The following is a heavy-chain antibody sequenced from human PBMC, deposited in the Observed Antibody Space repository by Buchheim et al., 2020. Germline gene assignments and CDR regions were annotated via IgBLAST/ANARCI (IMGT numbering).Heavy chain of an antibody. V-gene: IGHV3-23*04. D-gene: IGHD6-19*01. CDR2: ISGTDGHT. J-gene: IGHJ4*02. CDR3: AKGSHGGGPGGYSSGWFDY. Sequence: VQLVESGGGVVQPGRSLRLSCAASGFTFSSYAMSWVRQAPGKGLEWVSTISGTDGHTYYADSVKGRFTISRDNSKNTLYVQMNSLRAEDTAVYHCAKGSHGGGPGGYSSGWFDYWGQGTL. CDR1: GFTFSSYA.